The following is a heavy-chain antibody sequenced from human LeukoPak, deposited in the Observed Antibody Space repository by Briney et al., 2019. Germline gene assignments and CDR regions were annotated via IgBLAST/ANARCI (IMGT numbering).Heavy chain of an antibody. D-gene: IGHD3-22*01. CDR3: AKGSYYDSSGSFYFDY. V-gene: IGHV3-23*01. CDR1: GFTFSSYA. Sequence: PGGSLRLSCAASGFTFSSYAMSWVRQAPGKGLEWVSGISGSGGNTYYADSVKGRLTISRDNSKNTLYVQVNSPGTEDTAAYYCAKGSYYDSSGSFYFDYWGQGTLVTVSS. J-gene: IGHJ4*02. CDR2: ISGSGGNT.